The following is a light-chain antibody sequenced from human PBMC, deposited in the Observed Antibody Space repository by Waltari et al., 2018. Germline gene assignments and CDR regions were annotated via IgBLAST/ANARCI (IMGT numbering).Light chain of an antibody. V-gene: IGKV1-5*03. J-gene: IGKJ2*03. CDR2: KAS. Sequence: DIQMTQSPSTLSASVGDTITITCRASQSISNYLAWYQQKQGKAPKLLIYKASSSGSGVPSRFSGSGSGTEFTLTISSLQPDDFATYYCQQYNTYSSFGQGTKLEIK. CDR3: QQYNTYSS. CDR1: QSISNY.